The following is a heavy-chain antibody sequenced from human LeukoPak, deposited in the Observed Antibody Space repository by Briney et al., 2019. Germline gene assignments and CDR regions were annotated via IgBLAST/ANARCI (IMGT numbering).Heavy chain of an antibody. Sequence: PSETLSLTCAVYGGSFSGYYWSWIRQPPGKGLEWIGEINHSGSTNYNPSLKSRVTISVDTSKNQFSLKLSSVTAADTAVHYCARGRYYDILTGYFVPPPDAFDIWGQGTMVTVSS. CDR1: GGSFSGYY. V-gene: IGHV4-34*01. D-gene: IGHD3-9*01. CDR3: ARGRYYDILTGYFVPPPDAFDI. CDR2: INHSGST. J-gene: IGHJ3*02.